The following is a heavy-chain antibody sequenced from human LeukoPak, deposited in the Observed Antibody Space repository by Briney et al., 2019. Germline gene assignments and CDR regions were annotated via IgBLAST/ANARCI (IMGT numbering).Heavy chain of an antibody. CDR2: IYYSGST. Sequence: PSETLSLTCTVSGGSISSGGYYWSWIRQHPGKGLEWIGYIYYSGSTYYNPSLKSRVTISVDTSKNQFSLKLSSVTAADTAVYYCARAKDISGSYYYYGMDVWGQGTTVTVSS. D-gene: IGHD2-15*01. V-gene: IGHV4-31*03. CDR3: ARAKDISGSYYYYGMDV. J-gene: IGHJ6*02. CDR1: GGSISSGGYY.